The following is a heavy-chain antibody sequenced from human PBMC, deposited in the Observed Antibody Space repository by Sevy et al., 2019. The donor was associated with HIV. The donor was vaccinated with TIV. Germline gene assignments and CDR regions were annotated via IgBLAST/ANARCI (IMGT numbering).Heavy chain of an antibody. Sequence: GGSLRLSCVASGFTFSSYWMSWVRQAPGKGLEWVANIKQDGSEKYYVDSVKGRFTISRDNAKNSLYLQMNSLRAEDTAGYYCARRPFYDFWSGYYLGGDFDYWGQGTLVTVSS. CDR3: ARRPFYDFWSGYYLGGDFDY. CDR1: GFTFSSYW. V-gene: IGHV3-7*03. D-gene: IGHD3-3*01. CDR2: IKQDGSEK. J-gene: IGHJ4*02.